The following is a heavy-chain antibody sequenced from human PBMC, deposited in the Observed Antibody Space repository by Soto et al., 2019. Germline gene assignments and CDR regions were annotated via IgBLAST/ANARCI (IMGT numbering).Heavy chain of an antibody. CDR2: MNPNSGNT. CDR1: GYTFTSYD. V-gene: IGHV1-8*01. D-gene: IGHD3-10*01. CDR3: ARASMVRGVITTWFDY. J-gene: IGHJ4*02. Sequence: ASVKVSFKASGYTFTSYDINWVRQATGQGLEWMGWMNPNSGNTGYAQKFQGRVTMTRNTSISTAYMELSSLRSEDTAVYYCARASMVRGVITTWFDYWGQGTLVTVSS.